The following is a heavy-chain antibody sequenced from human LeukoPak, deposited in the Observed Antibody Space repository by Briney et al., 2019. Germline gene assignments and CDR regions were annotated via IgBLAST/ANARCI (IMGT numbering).Heavy chain of an antibody. V-gene: IGHV4-38-2*02. D-gene: IGHD6-19*01. Sequence: SETLSLTCTVSGYSISSGYYWGWIRQPPGKGLEWIGSIYHSGSTYYNPSLKSRVTISVDTSKNQFSLKLSSVTAADTAVYYCAXXDSSGXXXPTHDYWGQGTLVTVSS. CDR1: GYSISSGYY. CDR2: IYHSGST. J-gene: IGHJ4*02. CDR3: AXXDSSGXXXPTHDY.